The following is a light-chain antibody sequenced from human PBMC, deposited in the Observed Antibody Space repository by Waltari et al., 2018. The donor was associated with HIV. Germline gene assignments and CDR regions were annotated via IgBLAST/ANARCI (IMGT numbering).Light chain of an antibody. J-gene: IGKJ1*01. V-gene: IGKV3-15*01. CDR3: QQYNSWPGT. CDR1: QGVSIN. Sequence: EIVMTQSPATLSVSPGERATLSCRAGQGVSINLAWYKNKPGQAPRLLIYDASTRATGIPARFSGSGSGTEFTLTISSLQSEDFAVYYCQQYNSWPGTFGQGTKVEIK. CDR2: DAS.